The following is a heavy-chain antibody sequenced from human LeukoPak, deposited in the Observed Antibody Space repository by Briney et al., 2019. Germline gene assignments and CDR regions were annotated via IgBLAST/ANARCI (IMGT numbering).Heavy chain of an antibody. D-gene: IGHD4-17*01. Sequence: NTSETLSLTCTVSGGSISSYYWSWIRQPPGKGLEWIGYIYYSGSTNYNPSLKSRVTISVDTSKNQFSLKLSSVTAADTAVYYCARRIYGDYAQVDLWGRGTLVTVTS. V-gene: IGHV4-59*01. CDR3: ARRIYGDYAQVDL. J-gene: IGHJ2*01. CDR1: GGSISSYY. CDR2: IYYSGST.